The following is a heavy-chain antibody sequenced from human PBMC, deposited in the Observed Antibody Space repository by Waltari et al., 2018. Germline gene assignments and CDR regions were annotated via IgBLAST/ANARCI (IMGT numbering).Heavy chain of an antibody. Sequence: EVQLVESGGGLVKPGGSLRLSCAASGFPCRSYTINRVRQAPGKGLEWVSSISGTSYYIYHADSVKGRFTTSRDNAKNSLYLQMNSLRAEDTAVYYCARETEEAFDFWGRGTMVTVSS. CDR2: ISGTSYYI. CDR1: GFPCRSYT. CDR3: ARETEEAFDF. D-gene: IGHD2-21*02. V-gene: IGHV3-21*01. J-gene: IGHJ3*01.